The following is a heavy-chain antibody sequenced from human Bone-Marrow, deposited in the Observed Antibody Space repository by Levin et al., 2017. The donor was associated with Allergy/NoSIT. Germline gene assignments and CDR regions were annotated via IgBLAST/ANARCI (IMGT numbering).Heavy chain of an antibody. Sequence: VASVKVSCKASGYTFTSYDINWVRQATGQGLEWMGWMNPNSGNTGYAQKFQGRVTMTRNTSISTAYMELSSLRSEDTAVYYCARHYNYDFWSGYYWGGGRYKNMDVWGQGTTVTVSS. V-gene: IGHV1-8*01. J-gene: IGHJ6*02. D-gene: IGHD3-3*01. CDR1: GYTFTSYD. CDR2: MNPNSGNT. CDR3: ARHYNYDFWSGYYWGGGRYKNMDV.